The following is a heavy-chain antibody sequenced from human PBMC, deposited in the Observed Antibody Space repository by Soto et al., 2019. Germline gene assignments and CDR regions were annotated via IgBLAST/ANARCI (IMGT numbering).Heavy chain of an antibody. J-gene: IGHJ4*02. CDR2: ISYDGDNK. D-gene: IGHD1-1*01. Sequence: PGRYPRPWCAASGFTLCRYGMHWGRQAPGMGLEWVAFISYDGDNKVYIDSVRGRFTISRDNTKNTVYLQMNSLRAGDTAVYFCAKESELPHIDYWGQGTLVTVSS. CDR3: AKESELPHIDY. CDR1: GFTLCRYG. V-gene: IGHV3-30*18.